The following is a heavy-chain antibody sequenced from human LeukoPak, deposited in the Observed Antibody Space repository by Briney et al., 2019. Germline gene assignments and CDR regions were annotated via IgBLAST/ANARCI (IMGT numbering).Heavy chain of an antibody. J-gene: IGHJ5*02. CDR2: IYYSGST. CDR1: GGSISSYY. V-gene: IGHV4-59*01. Sequence: PSETLSLTCTVSGGSISSYYWSWIRQPPGKGLEWIGYIYYSGSTNYNPSLKGRVTISVDTSKNQFSLKLSSVTAADTAVYYCARERLSGWFDPWGQGTLVTVSS. D-gene: IGHD6-25*01. CDR3: ARERLSGWFDP.